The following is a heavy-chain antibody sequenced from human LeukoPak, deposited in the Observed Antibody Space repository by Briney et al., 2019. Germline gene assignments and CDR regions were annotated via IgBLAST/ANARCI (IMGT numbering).Heavy chain of an antibody. V-gene: IGHV3-21*01. Sequence: PGGSLRLSCAASGFTFSSYAMHWVRQAPGKGLEWVSSISSSSSYIYYADSVKGRFTISRDNAKNSLYLQMNSLRAEGTAVYYCARDDPRGYSTDAFDIWGQGTMVTVSS. J-gene: IGHJ3*02. CDR2: ISSSSSYI. CDR1: GFTFSSYA. CDR3: ARDDPRGYSTDAFDI. D-gene: IGHD6-13*01.